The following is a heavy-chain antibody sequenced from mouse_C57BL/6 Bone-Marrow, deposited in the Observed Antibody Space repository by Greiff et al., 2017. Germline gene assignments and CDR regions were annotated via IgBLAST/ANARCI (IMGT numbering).Heavy chain of an antibody. J-gene: IGHJ4*01. V-gene: IGHV1-81*01. D-gene: IGHD1-1*01. CDR1: GYTFTSYG. Sequence: LQLQQSGAELARPGASVKLSCKASGYTFTSYGISWVKQRTGQGLEWIGEIYPRSGNTYYNEKFKGKATLTADKSSSTAYMELRSLTSEDSAVYFCARSYYYGSSSYAMDYWGQGTSVTVSS. CDR3: ARSYYYGSSSYAMDY. CDR2: IYPRSGNT.